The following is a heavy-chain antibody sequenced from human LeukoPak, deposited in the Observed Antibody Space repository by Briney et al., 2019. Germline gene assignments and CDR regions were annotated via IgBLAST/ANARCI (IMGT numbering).Heavy chain of an antibody. J-gene: IGHJ6*02. CDR1: GFTFSSYA. CDR3: ARMYSSGWVPFYYYYYGMDV. V-gene: IGHV3-30-3*01. D-gene: IGHD6-19*01. CDR2: ISYDGSNK. Sequence: GGFLRLSCAASGFTFSSYAMHWVRQAPGKGLEWVAVISYDGSNKYYADSVKGRFTISRDNSKNTLYLQMNSLRAEDTAVYYCARMYSSGWVPFYYYYYGMDVWGQGTTVTVSS.